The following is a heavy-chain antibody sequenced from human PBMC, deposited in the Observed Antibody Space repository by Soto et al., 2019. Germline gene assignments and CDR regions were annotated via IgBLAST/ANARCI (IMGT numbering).Heavy chain of an antibody. V-gene: IGHV4-59*03. J-gene: IGHJ6*02. Sequence: QVQLQESGPGLVKPSETLSLACTVSGASISTYYYSWIRQAPGKALEWIGYIYYTGITNYNPSLESRVTISQDTSKNQLSLTMTSVTAADTAVYYCAITRVENHYYGGRDVWGQGTTVTVPS. CDR2: IYYTGIT. CDR1: GASISTYY. CDR3: AITRVENHYYGGRDV. D-gene: IGHD3-22*01.